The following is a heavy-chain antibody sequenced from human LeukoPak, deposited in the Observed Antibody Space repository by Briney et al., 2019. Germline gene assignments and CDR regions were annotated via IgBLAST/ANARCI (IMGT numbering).Heavy chain of an antibody. J-gene: IGHJ4*02. CDR1: GFTFSRYW. V-gene: IGHV3-7*01. CDR3: ARDPELQMLPSFDY. D-gene: IGHD3-10*01. Sequence: GGSLRLSCAASGFTFSRYWMNWVRQAPGQGLEWVANIHEDGSDKYYLDSVKGRFTISRDNAKNSVYLQMNSLRDEDTAVYYCARDPELQMLPSFDYWGQGTLVTVSS. CDR2: IHEDGSDK.